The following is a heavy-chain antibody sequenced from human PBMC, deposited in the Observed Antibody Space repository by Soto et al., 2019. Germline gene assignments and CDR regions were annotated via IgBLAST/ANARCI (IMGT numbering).Heavy chain of an antibody. Sequence: QVHLVQSVAEVKKPGSSVNVSCKASAGTFSSYAITWVPQAPGQRLEWMGRIIPIFGTANYAQKIQERLTITVDERKSIDNKELSSLRCEAKCMYYCQSAPVIAGVRAYYYYYCLDLWGQGT. D-gene: IGHD6-13*01. V-gene: IGHV1-69*18. CDR1: AGTFSSYA. CDR3: QSAPVIAGVRAYYYYYCLDL. J-gene: IGHJ6*02. CDR2: IIPIFGTA.